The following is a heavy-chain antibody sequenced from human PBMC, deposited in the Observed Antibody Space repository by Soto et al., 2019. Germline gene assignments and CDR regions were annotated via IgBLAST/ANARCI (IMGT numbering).Heavy chain of an antibody. CDR2: INLDGSEE. J-gene: IGHJ4*02. CDR3: AREARATFDY. CDR1: GITFSRYW. V-gene: IGHV3-7*01. Sequence: EVQLVESGGGLVQPGGSLRLSCAVSGITFSRYWMSWVRQAPGKGPEWVATINLDGSEEYYVDSVKGRFTISRDNAKNSLYLQMNTLRAEDTAVYYCAREARATFDYWGQGTLVTVSS.